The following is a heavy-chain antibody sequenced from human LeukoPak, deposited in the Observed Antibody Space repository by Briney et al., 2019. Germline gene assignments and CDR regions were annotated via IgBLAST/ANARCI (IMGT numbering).Heavy chain of an antibody. CDR2: ISAGGSGT. D-gene: IGHD3-10*01. CDR1: GFTFSSNA. CDR3: ATHSGNYYRPFDF. J-gene: IGHJ4*02. V-gene: IGHV3-23*01. Sequence: GGSLRLSCAGSGFTFSSNAMTWVRQAPGQGLEWLSGISAGGSGTFYSDSVKGRFTISTDNSKNTLYMQMNSLRADDTAVYYCATHSGNYYRPFDFWGQGTLVTVSS.